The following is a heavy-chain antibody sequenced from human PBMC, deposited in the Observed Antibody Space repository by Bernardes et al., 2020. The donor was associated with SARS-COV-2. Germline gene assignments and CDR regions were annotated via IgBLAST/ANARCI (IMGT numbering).Heavy chain of an antibody. CDR3: ARDKLRNQLVHDY. V-gene: IGHV3-20*04. CDR2: INWNGYSP. Sequence: GRSLKLSCAASGFTFDDYGMSWVRQAPGKGLEWVSGINWNGYSPGYADSVKGRFTISRDNAKNSLYLEVKSLRAEDTALYYCARDKLRNQLVHDYWGQGTLVTVSS. CDR1: GFTFDDYG. J-gene: IGHJ4*02. D-gene: IGHD2-21*01.